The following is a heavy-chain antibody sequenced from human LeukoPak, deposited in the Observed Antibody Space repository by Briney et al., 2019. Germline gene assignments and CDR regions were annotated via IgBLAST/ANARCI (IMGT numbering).Heavy chain of an antibody. Sequence: PSETLSLTCAVYGGSFSGYYWSWIRQPPGKGLEWIGEINHIGSTNYNPSLKSRVTISVDTSNNQFSLKRSSVTAAATAVNYCARGQEPDCSSTSWPHWFHPWGQGTLVTVSS. D-gene: IGHD2-2*01. V-gene: IGHV4-34*01. CDR1: GGSFSGYY. CDR3: ARGQEPDCSSTSWPHWFHP. J-gene: IGHJ5*02. CDR2: INHIGST.